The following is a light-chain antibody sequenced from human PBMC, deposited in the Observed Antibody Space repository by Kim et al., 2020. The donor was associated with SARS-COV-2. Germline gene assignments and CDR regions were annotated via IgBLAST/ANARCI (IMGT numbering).Light chain of an antibody. V-gene: IGLV2-14*03. CDR1: SSDVGGYKY. J-gene: IGLJ1*01. Sequence: QSITITCTGTSSDVGGYKYVSWYQPHPGKAPKLMIYDVSNRPSGVSNRFSGSKSGNTASLTISGLQAEDEADYYCSSYTRSSTNYVFGTGTKVTVL. CDR3: SSYTRSSTNYV. CDR2: DVS.